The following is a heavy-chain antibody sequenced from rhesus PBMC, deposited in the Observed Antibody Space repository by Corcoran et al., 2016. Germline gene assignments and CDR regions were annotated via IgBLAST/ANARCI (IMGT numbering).Heavy chain of an antibody. CDR3: AREPYCSSTYCSSEGDGLDS. J-gene: IGHJ6*01. D-gene: IGHD2-15*01. V-gene: IGHV4-65*01. CDR2: IIGSCGSP. CDR1: GGSISSSNW. Sequence: QVQLQESGPGLVKPSETLSLTCAVSGGSISSSNWWSWIRQPTGKGLEWIGYIIGSCGSPDYNPSLKSRVTISTDTSKCQFSLKLSSVTAADSAVYYCAREPYCSSTYCSSEGDGLDSWGQGVVVTVSS.